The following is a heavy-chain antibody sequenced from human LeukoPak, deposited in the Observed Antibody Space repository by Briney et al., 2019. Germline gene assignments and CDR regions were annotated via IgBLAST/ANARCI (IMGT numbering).Heavy chain of an antibody. CDR2: ISSGSGTI. CDR3: ARSSSSGWDTDYFQH. J-gene: IGHJ1*01. D-gene: IGHD6-19*01. CDR1: GFTFSHYW. V-gene: IGHV3-48*02. Sequence: GGSLRLSCAASGFTFSHYWMNWVRQAPGKGLDWVSYISSGSGTIYYADSVRGRFTISRDNAKSSLYLQMNSLTDEDTAVYYCARSSSSGWDTDYFQHWGQGTLVTVSS.